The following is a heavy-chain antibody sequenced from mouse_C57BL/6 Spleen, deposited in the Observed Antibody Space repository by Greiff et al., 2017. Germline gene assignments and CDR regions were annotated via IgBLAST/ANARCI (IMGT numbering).Heavy chain of an antibody. CDR1: GYTFTSYW. CDR3: ARPSYDGYYGYFDV. Sequence: VKLQQPGAELVMPGASVKLSCKASGYTFTSYWMHWVKQRPGQGLEWIGEIDPSDSYTNYNQKFKGKSTLTVDKSSSTAYMQLSSLTSEDSAVYDCARPSYDGYYGYFDVWGTGTTVTVSS. CDR2: IDPSDSYT. D-gene: IGHD2-3*01. J-gene: IGHJ1*03. V-gene: IGHV1-69*01.